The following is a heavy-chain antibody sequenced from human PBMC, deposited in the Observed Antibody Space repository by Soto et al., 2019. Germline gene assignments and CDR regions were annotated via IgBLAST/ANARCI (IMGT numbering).Heavy chain of an antibody. D-gene: IGHD3-10*01. J-gene: IGHJ6*02. V-gene: IGHV1-58*01. CDR2: IVVGSGNT. CDR3: AVHYGSGSYYYYGMDV. CDR1: GFTFTSSA. Sequence: GASVKVSCKASGFTFTSSAVQWVRQARGQRLEWIGWIVVGSGNTNYAQKFQERVTITRDMSTSTAYMELSSLRSEDTAVYYCAVHYGSGSYYYYGMDVWGQGTTVTVS.